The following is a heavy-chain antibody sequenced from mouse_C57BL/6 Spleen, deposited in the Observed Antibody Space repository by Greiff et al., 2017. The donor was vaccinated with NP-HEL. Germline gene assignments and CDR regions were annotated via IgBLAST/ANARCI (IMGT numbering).Heavy chain of an antibody. D-gene: IGHD1-1*01. CDR3: ARFITTVVEDYYAMDY. CDR2: IDPNSGGT. Sequence: QVQLQQPGAELVKPGASVKLSCKASGYTFTSYWMHWVKQRPGRGLEWIGRIDPNSGGTKYNEKFKSKATLTVDKPSSTAYMQLSSLTSEDSAVYYCARFITTVVEDYYAMDYGGQGTSVTVSS. J-gene: IGHJ4*01. V-gene: IGHV1-72*01. CDR1: GYTFTSYW.